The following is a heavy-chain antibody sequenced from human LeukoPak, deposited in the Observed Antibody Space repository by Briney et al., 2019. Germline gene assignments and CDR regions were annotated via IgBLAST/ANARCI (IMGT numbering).Heavy chain of an antibody. V-gene: IGHV1-46*01. D-gene: IGHD6-6*01. J-gene: IGHJ4*02. CDR2: INPSGGST. CDR1: GYTFTSYY. CDR3: ARDRPARPLFDY. Sequence: ASVKVSCKASGYTFTSYYMHWVRQAPGQGLEWMGIINPSGGSTSYAQKFQGRVTMTRDMSTSTVYMELSSLRSEDTAAYYCARDRPARPLFDYWGQGTLVTVSS.